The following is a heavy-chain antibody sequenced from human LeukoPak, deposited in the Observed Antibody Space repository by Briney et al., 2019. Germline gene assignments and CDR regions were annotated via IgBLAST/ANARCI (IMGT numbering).Heavy chain of an antibody. CDR2: ISGSGGST. Sequence: GGSLRLSCAASGFTFSSYAMSWVRQAPGKGLEWVSAISGSGGSTYCADSVKGRFTISRDNSKNTLYLQMNSLRAEDTSIYFCAKALEQETVIALDSWGQGTLVTVSS. V-gene: IGHV3-23*01. CDR3: AKALEQETVIALDS. CDR1: GFTFSSYA. J-gene: IGHJ4*02. D-gene: IGHD6-13*01.